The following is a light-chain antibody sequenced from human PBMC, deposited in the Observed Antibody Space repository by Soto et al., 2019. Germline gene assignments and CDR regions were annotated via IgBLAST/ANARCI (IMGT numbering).Light chain of an antibody. CDR3: QQCDNLPLT. V-gene: IGKV1-33*01. CDR2: DSS. Sequence: DIQMTQSPSSLSASVGDRVTITCQASRVSRNCINWYQQKPGKVPKLLIYDSSNLETGVPSRFSGSGSGSDFTFTISSLQPEDIATYYCQQCDNLPLTFGGGTKVEIK. CDR1: RVSRNC. J-gene: IGKJ4*01.